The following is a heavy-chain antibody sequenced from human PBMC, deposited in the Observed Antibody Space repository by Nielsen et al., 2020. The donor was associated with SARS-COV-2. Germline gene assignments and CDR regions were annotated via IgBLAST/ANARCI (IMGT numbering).Heavy chain of an antibody. CDR1: GGSFSGYY. D-gene: IGHD5-12*01. CDR2: INHSGST. Sequence: GSLRLSCAVYGGSFSGYYWSWIRQPPGKGLEWIGEINHSGSTNYNPSLKSRVTISVDTSKNQFSLKLSSVTAADTAVYYCARGGSWWLRSHSSGGRRSHYYFDYWGQGTLVTVSS. CDR3: ARGGSWWLRSHSSGGRRSHYYFDY. V-gene: IGHV4-34*01. J-gene: IGHJ4*02.